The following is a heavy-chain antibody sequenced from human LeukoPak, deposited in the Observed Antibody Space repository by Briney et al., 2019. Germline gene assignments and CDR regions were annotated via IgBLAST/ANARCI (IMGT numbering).Heavy chain of an antibody. D-gene: IGHD2-15*01. CDR3: TRLTPRDAFDI. V-gene: IGHV3-73*01. Sequence: GGSLRLSCAASGFTFSGSAMHWVRQASGKGLEWVGRIRSKANSYATAYAASVKGRFTISRDDSKNTAYLQMNSLKTEDMAVYYCTRLTPRDAFDIWGQGTMVTVSS. CDR2: IRSKANSYAT. CDR1: GFTFSGSA. J-gene: IGHJ3*02.